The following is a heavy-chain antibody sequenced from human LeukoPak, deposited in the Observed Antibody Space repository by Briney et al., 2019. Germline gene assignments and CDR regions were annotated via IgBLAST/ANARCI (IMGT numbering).Heavy chain of an antibody. V-gene: IGHV1-69*04. CDR2: IIPIFGIT. Sequence: ASVKVSCKASVGTFSSYAINWVRQDPGQGLEWMGRIIPIFGITNYAQKFQGRVTITADKSTGTAYMELSSLRSEDTAVYFCARWAPYCSSTSCPFYFDYWGQGTLVTVSS. D-gene: IGHD2-2*01. J-gene: IGHJ4*02. CDR1: VGTFSSYA. CDR3: ARWAPYCSSTSCPFYFDY.